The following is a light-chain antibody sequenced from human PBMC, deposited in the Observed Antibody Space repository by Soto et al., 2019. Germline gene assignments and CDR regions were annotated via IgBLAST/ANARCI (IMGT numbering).Light chain of an antibody. CDR1: QSISAW. Sequence: DIQMTQSPSTLSTSVGDRVTITCRASQSISAWLDWYQQKPGKAPKLLIYKASSLESGVQSRFRGSGSGTEFTLTISSLQPDYFATYYSQQYKSDSRTFGQGTKGEIK. CDR2: KAS. V-gene: IGKV1-5*03. J-gene: IGKJ1*01. CDR3: QQYKSDSRT.